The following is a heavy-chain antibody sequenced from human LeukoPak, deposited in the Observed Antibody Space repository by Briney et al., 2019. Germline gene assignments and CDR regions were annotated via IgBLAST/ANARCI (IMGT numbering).Heavy chain of an antibody. CDR2: ISAYNGNT. J-gene: IGHJ5*02. Sequence: VASVKVSCKASGYTFTSYGIRWVRQAPGQGLAWMGWISAYNGNTNYAQKLQGRVTMTTDTSTSTAYMELRSLRSDDTAVYYCARDPPNYYDFWTGWFDPWGQGTLVTVSS. D-gene: IGHD3-3*01. CDR3: ARDPPNYYDFWTGWFDP. CDR1: GYTFTSYG. V-gene: IGHV1-18*01.